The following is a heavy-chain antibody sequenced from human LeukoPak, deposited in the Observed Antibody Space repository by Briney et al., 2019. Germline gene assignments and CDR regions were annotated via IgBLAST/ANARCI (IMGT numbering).Heavy chain of an antibody. V-gene: IGHV4-39*07. CDR3: ARGLRFDP. CDR1: GGSISSSSYY. Sequence: SETLSLTCTVSGGSISSSSYYWGWIRQPPGKGLEWIGSIYYSGNTYYNPSLKSRVTISVDTSKNQFSLKLSSVTAADTAVYYCARGLRFDPWGQGTLVTVSS. J-gene: IGHJ5*02. CDR2: IYYSGNT.